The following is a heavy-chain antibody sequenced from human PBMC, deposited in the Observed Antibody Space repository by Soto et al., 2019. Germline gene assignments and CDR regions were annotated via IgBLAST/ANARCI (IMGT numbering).Heavy chain of an antibody. Sequence: QVQLVQSGAEVKKPGASVKVSCKVSGYTLTELSMHWVRQAPGKGLEWMGGFDPEDGETIYAQKFQGRVTMXXXTXXDTAYMELSSLRSEDTAVYYCATEGRPSSGSYFYYYYGMDVWGQGTTVTVSS. J-gene: IGHJ6*02. CDR3: ATEGRPSSGSYFYYYYGMDV. CDR2: FDPEDGET. V-gene: IGHV1-24*01. D-gene: IGHD1-26*01. CDR1: GYTLTELS.